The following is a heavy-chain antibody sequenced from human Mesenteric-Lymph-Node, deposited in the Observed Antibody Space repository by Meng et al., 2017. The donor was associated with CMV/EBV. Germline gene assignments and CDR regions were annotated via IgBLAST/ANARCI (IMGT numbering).Heavy chain of an antibody. CDR3: ARAPFGGWAGFDY. D-gene: IGHD6-19*01. J-gene: IGHJ4*02. Sequence: ADGFTFSDFHMSWIRQAPGKGLEGVSDINIPGTITYYGDSVKGRFTISRDNAKNLLYLQMDSLRVEDTAVYYCARAPFGGWAGFDYWGQGILVTVSS. CDR1: GFTFSDFH. CDR2: INIPGTIT. V-gene: IGHV3-11*04.